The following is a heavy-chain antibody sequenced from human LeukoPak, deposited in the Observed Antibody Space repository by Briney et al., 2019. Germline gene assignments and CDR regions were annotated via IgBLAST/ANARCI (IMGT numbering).Heavy chain of an antibody. J-gene: IGHJ4*02. Sequence: SETLSLTCTVSGGSISSYYWSWIRQPPGKGLEWIGSIYYSGSTYYNPSLKSRVTISVDTSKNQFSLKLSSVTAADTAVYYCAREYGVGYYFDYWGQGTLVTVSS. CDR2: IYYSGST. CDR1: GGSISSYY. D-gene: IGHD4-17*01. V-gene: IGHV4-59*12. CDR3: AREYGVGYYFDY.